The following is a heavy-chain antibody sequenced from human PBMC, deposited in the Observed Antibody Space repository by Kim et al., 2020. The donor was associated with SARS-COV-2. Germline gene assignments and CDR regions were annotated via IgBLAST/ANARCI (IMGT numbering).Heavy chain of an antibody. CDR3: AKDSPHSGWGPYYYYYGMDV. D-gene: IGHD6-19*01. V-gene: IGHV3-23*01. CDR2: ISGSGGST. J-gene: IGHJ6*02. Sequence: GGSLRLSCAASGFTFSSYAMSWVRQAPGKGLEWVSAISGSGGSTYYADSVKGRFTISRDNSKNTLYLQMNSLRAEDTAVYYCAKDSPHSGWGPYYYYYGMDVWGQGTTVTVSS. CDR1: GFTFSSYA.